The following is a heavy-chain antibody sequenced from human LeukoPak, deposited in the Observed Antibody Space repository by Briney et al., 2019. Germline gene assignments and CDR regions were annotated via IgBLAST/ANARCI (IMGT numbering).Heavy chain of an antibody. Sequence: GRSLRLSCAASGFTFSSYGMHWVRQAPGKGLEWVAVISYDGSNKYYADSVKGRFTVSRDNSKSTMYLQMNSLRAEDTAVYYCAKDRHAPGRYCSSAICFPFDTWGQGTLVTVSS. CDR3: AKDRHAPGRYCSSAICFPFDT. V-gene: IGHV3-30*18. CDR1: GFTFSSYG. D-gene: IGHD2-2*01. CDR2: ISYDGSNK. J-gene: IGHJ5*02.